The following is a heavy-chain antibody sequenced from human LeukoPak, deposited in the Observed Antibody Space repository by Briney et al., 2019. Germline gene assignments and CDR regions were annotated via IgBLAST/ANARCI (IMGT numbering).Heavy chain of an antibody. CDR1: GGSISSSSYY. CDR3: ARVTDYGDVGDAFDI. V-gene: IGHV4-39*07. Sequence: SETLSLTCTVSGGSISSSSYYWGWIRQPPGKGLEWIGSIYYSGSTYYNPSLKSRVTISVDTSKNQFSLKLSSVTAADTAVYYCARVTDYGDVGDAFDIWGQGTMVTVSS. CDR2: IYYSGST. J-gene: IGHJ3*02. D-gene: IGHD4-17*01.